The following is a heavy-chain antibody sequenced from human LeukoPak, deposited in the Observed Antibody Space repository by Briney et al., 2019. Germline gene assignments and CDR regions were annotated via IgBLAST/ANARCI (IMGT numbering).Heavy chain of an antibody. D-gene: IGHD6-13*01. CDR3: ARDLTGYSLEVDY. V-gene: IGHV1-18*01. J-gene: IGHJ4*02. Sequence: ASVKVSCRASGGTFSSYAISWVRQAPGQGLEWMGWISAYNGNTNYAQKLQGRVTMTTDTSTSTAYMELRSLRSDDTAVYYCARDLTGYSLEVDYWGQGTLVTVSS. CDR2: ISAYNGNT. CDR1: GGTFSSYA.